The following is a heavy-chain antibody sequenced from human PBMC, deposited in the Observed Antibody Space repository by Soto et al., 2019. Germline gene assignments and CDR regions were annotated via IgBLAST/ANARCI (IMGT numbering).Heavy chain of an antibody. D-gene: IGHD3-16*01. J-gene: IGHJ6*03. CDR3: AKFRGPSYSYYSMDV. V-gene: IGHV3-23*01. CDR1: GFTFGYYA. Sequence: EVQLLESGGGLVQPGGSLRLSCAASGFTFGYYAMNWLRQATGRGLECVSFISGSGRTTYYADSVKGRFTVSRDNSKNTLYLQINSLRAEDTALYYCAKFRGPSYSYYSMDVWGKGTTVTVSS. CDR2: ISGSGRTT.